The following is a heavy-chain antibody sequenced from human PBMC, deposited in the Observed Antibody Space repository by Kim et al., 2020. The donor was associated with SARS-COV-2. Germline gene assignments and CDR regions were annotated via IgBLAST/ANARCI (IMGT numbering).Heavy chain of an antibody. V-gene: IGHV3-48*04. CDR2: ITSGSDTI. CDR3: ATGLNYYQSLPEY. Sequence: GGSLRLSCAASGFTFLRYSMNWVRQAPGKGLEWVSSITSGSDTIYYADSVKGRFTISRDNTKNSLYLQMNSLRAEDTAVYYCATGLNYYQSLPEYWGQGT. CDR1: GFTFLRYS. J-gene: IGHJ4*02. D-gene: IGHD3-10*01.